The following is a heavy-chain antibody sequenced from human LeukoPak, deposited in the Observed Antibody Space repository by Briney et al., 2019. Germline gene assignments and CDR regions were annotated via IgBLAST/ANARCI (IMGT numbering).Heavy chain of an antibody. CDR2: ISASGSGT. CDR3: AKVWGGSSGWYYFDY. CDR1: GFTFNTYT. J-gene: IGHJ4*02. Sequence: GGSLRLSCAASGFTFNTYTMNWVRQPPGKGLEWVSAISASGSGTYYAASVRGRFTISRDNSKNTMYVQMNSLRVEDTAVYYCAKVWGGSSGWYYFDYWGQGTQVTVSP. D-gene: IGHD6-19*01. V-gene: IGHV3-23*01.